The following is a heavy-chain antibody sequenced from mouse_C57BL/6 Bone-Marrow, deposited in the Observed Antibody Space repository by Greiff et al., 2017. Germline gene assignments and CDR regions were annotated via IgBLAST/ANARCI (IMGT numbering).Heavy chain of an antibody. CDR2: IYPRSGNT. Sequence: QVQLQQSGAELARPGASVKLSCKASGYTFTSYGISWVKQSTGQGLEWIGEIYPRSGNTYYNEKFKGKATLTADKSSSTAYMELRSLTSEDSAVYFCARSSITTVAYWYFDVWGTGTTVTVSS. J-gene: IGHJ1*03. V-gene: IGHV1-81*01. CDR1: GYTFTSYG. CDR3: ARSSITTVAYWYFDV. D-gene: IGHD1-1*01.